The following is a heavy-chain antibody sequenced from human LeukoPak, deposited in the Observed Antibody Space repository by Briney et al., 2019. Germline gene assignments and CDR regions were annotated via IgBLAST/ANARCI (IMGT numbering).Heavy chain of an antibody. D-gene: IGHD1-26*01. J-gene: IGHJ4*02. Sequence: GGSLRLSCAASGFTFSSYAMSWVRQAPGKGLEWVSAISGSGGSTYYADSVKGRFTISRDKSKNTLYLQMNSLRAEDTAVYYCEKRDSGYPYYFDYWGQGTLVTVSS. CDR1: GFTFSSYA. CDR2: ISGSGGST. CDR3: EKRDSGYPYYFDY. V-gene: IGHV3-23*01.